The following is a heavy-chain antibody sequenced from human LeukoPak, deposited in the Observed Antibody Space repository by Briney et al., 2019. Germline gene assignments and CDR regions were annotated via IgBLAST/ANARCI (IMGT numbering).Heavy chain of an antibody. CDR1: GYTFTGYY. Sequence: GASVKVSCKASGYTFTGYYMHWVRQAPGQGLEWMGWINPNSGGTNYAQKFQGRVTMTRDTSISTAYMELSRLRSDDTAVYYCARVKSSSWYILHYFDYWGQGTLVTVSS. D-gene: IGHD6-13*01. V-gene: IGHV1-2*02. J-gene: IGHJ4*02. CDR3: ARVKSSSWYILHYFDY. CDR2: INPNSGGT.